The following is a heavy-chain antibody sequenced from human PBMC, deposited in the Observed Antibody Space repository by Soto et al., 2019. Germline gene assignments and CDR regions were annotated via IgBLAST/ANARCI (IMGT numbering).Heavy chain of an antibody. D-gene: IGHD3-22*01. CDR1: GSPISSYY. J-gene: IGHJ4*01. CDR2: IYYTGTT. CDR3: ARLGDYYQAFDY. Sequence: SETLSLTCTVSGSPISSYYWSWFRQPPGQGLEWVGYIYYTGTTTYNPSLKSRVTVSLDTSKRQFSLKLRSVTAADTALYYCARLGDYYQAFDYRGQGALVTVSS. V-gene: IGHV4-59*08.